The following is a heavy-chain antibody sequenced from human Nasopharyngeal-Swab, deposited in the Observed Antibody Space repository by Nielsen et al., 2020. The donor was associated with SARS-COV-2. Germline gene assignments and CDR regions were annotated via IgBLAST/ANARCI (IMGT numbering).Heavy chain of an antibody. J-gene: IGHJ6*02. CDR2: IDWDDDK. D-gene: IGHD3-10*01. V-gene: IGHV2-70*01. CDR1: GFSLSTSGMC. CDR3: ARMEKYYYGSGSYYYYYYGMDV. Sequence: GPTLVKPTQTLTLTCPFSGFSLSTSGMCVSWIRQPPGKALEWLALIDWDDDKYYSTSLKTRLTISKDTSKNQVVLTMTNMDPVDTATYYCARMEKYYYGSGSYYYYYYGMDVWGQGTTVTVSS.